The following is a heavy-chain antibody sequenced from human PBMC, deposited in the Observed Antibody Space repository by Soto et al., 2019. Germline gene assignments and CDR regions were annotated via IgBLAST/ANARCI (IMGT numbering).Heavy chain of an antibody. Sequence: GASVKVSCKASGYTFTSYDINWVRQATGQGLEWMGWMNPNSGNTGYAQKFQGRVTMTRNTSISTAFMELSSLRSEDTAVYYFARGRVVVVPAARKGGYWFDPWGQGTLVTVSS. V-gene: IGHV1-8*01. CDR1: GYTFTSYD. CDR3: ARGRVVVVPAARKGGYWFDP. J-gene: IGHJ5*02. CDR2: MNPNSGNT. D-gene: IGHD2-2*01.